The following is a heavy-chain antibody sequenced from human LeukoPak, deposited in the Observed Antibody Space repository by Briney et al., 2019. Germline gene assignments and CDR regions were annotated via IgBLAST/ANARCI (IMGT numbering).Heavy chain of an antibody. CDR3: ARDWDIVVVVAATPPPDYHYMDV. CDR2: ISPYNGNT. V-gene: IGHV1-18*04. D-gene: IGHD2-15*01. Sequence: ASVKVSCKASGSTFSDYHINWVRQAPGQGLEWMGWISPYNGNTNYAQKLQGRVTMTTDTSTSTAYMELRSLRSDVTAVYYCARDWDIVVVVAATPPPDYHYMDVWGKGTTVTVSS. CDR1: GSTFSDYH. J-gene: IGHJ6*03.